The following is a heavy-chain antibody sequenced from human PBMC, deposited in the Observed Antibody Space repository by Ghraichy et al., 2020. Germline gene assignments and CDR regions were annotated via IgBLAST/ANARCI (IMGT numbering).Heavy chain of an antibody. CDR1: GFTFDDYA. V-gene: IGHV3-9*01. D-gene: IGHD6-19*01. CDR3: AKVPPSYSSGWYGGYFDL. J-gene: IGHJ2*01. Sequence: LSLTCAASGFTFDDYAMHWVRQAPGKGLEWVSGISWNSGSIGYADSVKGRFTISRDNAKNSLYLQMNSLRAEDTALYYCAKVPPSYSSGWYGGYFDLWGRGTLVTVSS. CDR2: ISWNSGSI.